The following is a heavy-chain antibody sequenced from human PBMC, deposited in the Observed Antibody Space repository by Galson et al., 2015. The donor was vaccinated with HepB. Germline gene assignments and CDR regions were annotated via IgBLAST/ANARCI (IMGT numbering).Heavy chain of an antibody. CDR1: GYTFIGYY. CDR2: INPNSGDT. CDR3: AREDMPLTGRYSYGVDV. Sequence: SVKVSCKASGYTFIGYYIHWVRQAPGQGLEWIGRINPNSGDTNYTQKFQGRVTMTRDTSISTAYMELSRLRSYDTAVYSCAREDMPLTGRYSYGVDVWGHGTTVTVSS. D-gene: IGHD3-9*01. J-gene: IGHJ6*02. V-gene: IGHV1-2*06.